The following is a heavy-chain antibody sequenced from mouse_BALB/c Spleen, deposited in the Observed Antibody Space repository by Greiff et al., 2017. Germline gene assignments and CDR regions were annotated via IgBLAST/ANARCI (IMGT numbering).Heavy chain of an antibody. Sequence: VQLQQSGAELVRPGVSVKISCKGSGYTFTDYAMHWVKQSHAKSLEWIGVISTYYGDASYNQKFKGKATMTVDKSSSTAYMELARLTSEDSAIYYCAREGYGFAYWGQGTLVTVSA. CDR3: AREGYGFAY. V-gene: IGHV1S137*01. D-gene: IGHD2-10*02. CDR1: GYTFTDYA. J-gene: IGHJ3*01. CDR2: ISTYYGDA.